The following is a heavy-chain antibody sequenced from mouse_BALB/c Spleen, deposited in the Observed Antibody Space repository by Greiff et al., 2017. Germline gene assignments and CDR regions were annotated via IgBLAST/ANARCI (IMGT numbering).Heavy chain of an antibody. CDR1: GYSITSGYY. CDR2: ISYDGSN. CDR3: ARDLGDYDD. D-gene: IGHD2-4*01. V-gene: IGHV3-6*02. J-gene: IGHJ2*01. Sequence: EVQRVESGPGLVKPSQSLSLTCSVTGYSITSGYYWNWIRQFPGNKLEWMGYISYDGSNNYNPSLKNRISITRDTSKNQFFLKLNSVTTEDTATYYCARDLGDYDDWGQGTTLTVSS.